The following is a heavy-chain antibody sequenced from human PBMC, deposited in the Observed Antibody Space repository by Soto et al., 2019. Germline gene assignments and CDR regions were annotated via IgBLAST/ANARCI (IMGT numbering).Heavy chain of an antibody. CDR2: IYYSGST. J-gene: IGHJ4*02. V-gene: IGHV4-61*01. Sequence: SETLSLTCTVSGGSVSSGSYYWSWIRQPPGKGLEWIGYIYYSGSTNYNPSLKSRVTISVDTSKNQFSLKLSSVTAADTAVYYCARKFPHYYDSSGYYYDYWGQGTLVTVSS. D-gene: IGHD3-22*01. CDR1: GGSVSSGSYY. CDR3: ARKFPHYYDSSGYYYDY.